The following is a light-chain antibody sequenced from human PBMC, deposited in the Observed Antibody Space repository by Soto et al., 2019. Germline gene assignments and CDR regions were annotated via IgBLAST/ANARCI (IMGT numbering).Light chain of an antibody. CDR3: QQYDNRPIT. V-gene: IGKV1-33*01. Sequence: DIQMTQSPSSLSASVGDRVTITCQASQDISNYLNWYQQKPGKAPKLLIYDASNLETGVPSRFIGSGSGTDFPFTISSLQPEDIATYYCQQYDNRPITFGQWTRLEIK. CDR2: DAS. J-gene: IGKJ5*01. CDR1: QDISNY.